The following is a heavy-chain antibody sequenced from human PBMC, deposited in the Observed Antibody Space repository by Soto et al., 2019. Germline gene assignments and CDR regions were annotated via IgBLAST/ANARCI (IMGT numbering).Heavy chain of an antibody. CDR1: GYTFTSYA. J-gene: IGHJ4*02. CDR2: INAGNGNT. V-gene: IGHV1-3*01. CDR3: ARVYSSGWAFDY. D-gene: IGHD6-19*01. Sequence: GASVKVSCKASGYTFTSYAMHWVRQAPGQRLEWMGWINAGNGNTKYSQKFQGRVTITRDTSASTAYMELSSLRSEDTAVYYCARVYSSGWAFDYWGQGTLVTVS.